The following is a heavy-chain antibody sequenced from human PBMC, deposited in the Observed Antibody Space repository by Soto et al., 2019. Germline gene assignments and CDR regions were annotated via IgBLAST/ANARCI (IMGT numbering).Heavy chain of an antibody. D-gene: IGHD3-9*01. V-gene: IGHV1-46*01. CDR3: ARDYDILTGYPHAFDI. CDR2: INPSGGST. Sequence: ASVKVSCKASGYTFTIYYMHWVRQAPGQGLEWMGIINPSGGSTRYAQKLQGRVTMTTDTSTSTAYMELRSLRSDDTAVYYCARDYDILTGYPHAFDIWGQGTMVTVSS. CDR1: GYTFTIYY. J-gene: IGHJ3*02.